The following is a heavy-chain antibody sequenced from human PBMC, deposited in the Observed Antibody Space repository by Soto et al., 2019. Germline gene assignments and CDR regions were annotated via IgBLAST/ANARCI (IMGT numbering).Heavy chain of an antibody. CDR3: ARDPVTAL. J-gene: IGHJ4*02. Sequence: SLRLSCAASGFTFSSYAMHWVRQAPGKGLEWVAVISYDGSNKYYADSVKGRFTISRDNSKNTLYLQMNSLRAEDTAVYYCARDPVTALWRQGTLVTVSS. CDR2: ISYDGSNK. D-gene: IGHD3-16*01. V-gene: IGHV3-30-3*01. CDR1: GFTFSSYA.